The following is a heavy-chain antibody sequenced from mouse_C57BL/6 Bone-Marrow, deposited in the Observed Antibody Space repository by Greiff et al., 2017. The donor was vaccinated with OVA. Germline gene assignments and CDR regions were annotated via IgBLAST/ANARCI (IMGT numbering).Heavy chain of an antibody. V-gene: IGHV1-81*01. CDR1: GYTFTSYG. CDR2: IYPRSGNT. Sequence: QVQLQQSGAELARPGASVKLSCKASGYTFTSYGISWVKQRTGQGLEWSGEIYPRSGNTYYNEKFKGKATLTADKSSSTAYMGLRSLTSEDSAVYFCARWEKLYWGQGTTLTVSS. D-gene: IGHD4-1*01. J-gene: IGHJ2*01. CDR3: ARWEKLY.